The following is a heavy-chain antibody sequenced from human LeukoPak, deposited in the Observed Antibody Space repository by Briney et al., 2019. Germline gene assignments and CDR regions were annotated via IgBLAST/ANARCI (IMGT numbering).Heavy chain of an antibody. V-gene: IGHV4-34*01. D-gene: IGHD5-12*01. Sequence: SETLSLTCAVYGGSFSGYYWSWIRQPPGKGLEWIGEINHSGSTNYNPSLKSRVTISVDTSKNQFSLKLSSMTAADTAVYYCARAKKRGYSGYTLWPWGQGTLVTVSA. CDR3: ARAKKRGYSGYTLWP. CDR1: GGSFSGYY. CDR2: INHSGST. J-gene: IGHJ5*02.